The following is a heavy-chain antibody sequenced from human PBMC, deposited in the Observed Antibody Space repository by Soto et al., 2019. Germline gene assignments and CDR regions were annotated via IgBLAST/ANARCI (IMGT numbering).Heavy chain of an antibody. Sequence: QITLKESGPTLVKPTQTLTLTYTFSGFSLSTSGVGVGRIRQPPGKALEWLALIYWDDDKRYSPSLKSRLTITKDTSKNQVVLTMTNMDTVDTATYYCAHSNYVKWFDPWGQGTLVTVSS. D-gene: IGHD4-4*01. CDR2: IYWDDDK. J-gene: IGHJ5*02. CDR1: GFSLSTSGVG. V-gene: IGHV2-5*02. CDR3: AHSNYVKWFDP.